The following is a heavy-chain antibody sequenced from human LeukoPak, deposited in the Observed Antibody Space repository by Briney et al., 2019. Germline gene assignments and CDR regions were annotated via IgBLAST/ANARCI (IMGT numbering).Heavy chain of an antibody. J-gene: IGHJ4*02. CDR2: IYYSGST. CDR3: ARADYSSSWFPDY. D-gene: IGHD6-13*01. Sequence: PSETLSLTCTVSGGSISSGGYYWSWIRQHPGKGLEWIAYIYYSGSTYYNPSLKSRVTISVDTSKNQFSLKLSSVTAADTAVYYCARADYSSSWFPDYWGQGTLVTVSS. CDR1: GGSISSGGYY. V-gene: IGHV4-31*03.